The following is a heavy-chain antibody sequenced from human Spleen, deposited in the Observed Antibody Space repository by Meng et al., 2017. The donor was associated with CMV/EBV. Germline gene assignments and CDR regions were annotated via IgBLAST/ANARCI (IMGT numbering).Heavy chain of an antibody. V-gene: IGHV3-23*01. CDR3: AKDPSLGPLYYYYYGMDV. CDR2: ITASGGST. J-gene: IGHJ6*02. Sequence: GESLKISCAASEFTFSSYAMSWVRQAPGRGLAWVSAITASGGSTYYADSVKGRFTFSRDNSKNTLYLQMNSLRAEDTAVYYCAKDPSLGPLYYYYYGMDVWGQGTTVTVSS. CDR1: EFTFSSYA.